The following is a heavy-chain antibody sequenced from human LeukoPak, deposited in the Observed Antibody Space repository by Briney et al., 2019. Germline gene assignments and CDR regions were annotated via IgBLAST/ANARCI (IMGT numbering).Heavy chain of an antibody. D-gene: IGHD1/OR15-1a*01. CDR2: VGAYDGDT. CDR1: GYTFTNYG. V-gene: IGHV1-18*01. Sequence: ASVKVSCKASGYTFTNYGISWVRQAPGQGLERIGCVGAYDGDTNYAEKVQGRVTMTTDTFTSTAYLELRSLRSDDTAVYYCARDYDRWNNDCFDPWGQGTLVIVSS. CDR3: ARDYDRWNNDCFDP. J-gene: IGHJ5*02.